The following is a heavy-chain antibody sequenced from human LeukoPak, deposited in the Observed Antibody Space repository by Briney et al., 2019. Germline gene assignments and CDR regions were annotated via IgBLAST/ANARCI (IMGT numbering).Heavy chain of an antibody. D-gene: IGHD5-18*01. Sequence: GGSLRLSCAASGFTFSSYAMSWVRQAPGKGLEWDSAISGSGGSTYYADSVKGRFTISRDNSKNTLYLQMNSLRAEDTAVYYCAKDRNRGYSYGSGAYYYYGMDVWGQGTTVTVSS. CDR3: AKDRNRGYSYGSGAYYYYGMDV. J-gene: IGHJ6*02. V-gene: IGHV3-23*01. CDR2: ISGSGGST. CDR1: GFTFSSYA.